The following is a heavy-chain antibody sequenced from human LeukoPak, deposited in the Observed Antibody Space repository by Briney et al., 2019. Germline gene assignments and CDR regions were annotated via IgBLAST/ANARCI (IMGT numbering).Heavy chain of an antibody. V-gene: IGHV4-4*02. CDR2: IYHSGST. J-gene: IGHJ4*02. CDR3: ARVDSTSGANFDY. CDR1: GDSISSSNW. D-gene: IGHD6-13*01. Sequence: SGTLSLTCAVSGDSISSSNWWSWVRQSPGQGLEWIGEIYHSGSTNCNPSLKSRVSISVDKSNTLFSLKLNSVTAADTAVYYCARVDSTSGANFDYWGQGTLVTVSS.